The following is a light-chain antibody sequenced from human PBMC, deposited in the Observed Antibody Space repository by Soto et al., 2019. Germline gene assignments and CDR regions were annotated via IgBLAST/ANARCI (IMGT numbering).Light chain of an antibody. Sequence: QSALTQPPSASGSPGQSVTISCTGTSSDVGGYNYVSWYQQHPGKAPKLMIYEVSKRPSGVPDRFSGSKSGNTASLTVSGXXAEDEADXYXXSXAGSXTLYV. J-gene: IGLJ1*01. CDR1: SSDVGGYNY. CDR2: EVS. CDR3: XSXAGSXTLYV. V-gene: IGLV2-8*01.